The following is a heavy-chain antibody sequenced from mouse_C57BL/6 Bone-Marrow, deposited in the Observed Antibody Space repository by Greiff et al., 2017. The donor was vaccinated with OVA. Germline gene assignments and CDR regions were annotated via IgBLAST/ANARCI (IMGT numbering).Heavy chain of an antibody. V-gene: IGHV1-64*01. Sequence: QVQLKQPGAELVKPGASVKLSCKASGYTFTSYWMHWVKQRPGQGLEWIGMIHPNSGSTNYNETFKSKATLTVDKSSSTAYMQLSSLTSEDSAVYYCASGWDGGVDYWGQGTTLTVSS. CDR2: IHPNSGST. CDR1: GYTFTSYW. J-gene: IGHJ2*01. D-gene: IGHD4-1*01. CDR3: ASGWDGGVDY.